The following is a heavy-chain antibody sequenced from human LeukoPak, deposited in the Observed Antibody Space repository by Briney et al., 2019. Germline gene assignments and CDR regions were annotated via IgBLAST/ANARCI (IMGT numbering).Heavy chain of an antibody. CDR1: GFTFSSYE. J-gene: IGHJ4*02. V-gene: IGHV3-48*03. D-gene: IGHD6-19*01. CDR2: ISSSGSTI. CDR3: ASSGWPRSLDY. Sequence: GGSLRLSCAASGFTFSSYEMNWARQAPGKGLEWVSCISSSGSTIYYADSVKGRFTISRDNSKNTLFLQVNSLTAEDTAVYYCASSGWPRSLDYWGQGTLVTVSS.